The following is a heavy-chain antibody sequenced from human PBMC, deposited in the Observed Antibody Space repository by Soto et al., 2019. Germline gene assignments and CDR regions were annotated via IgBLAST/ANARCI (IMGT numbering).Heavy chain of an antibody. D-gene: IGHD1-26*01. CDR3: ARDGGSDYYGMDV. V-gene: IGHV4-4*02. Sequence: PSETLSLTCAVSGGSISSSNWWGWVRQPPGKGLEWVGEIYHSGSTNYNPSLKSRVTISVDKSKNQFSLKLSSVTAADTAVYYCARDGGSDYYGMDVWGQATTVTVSS. CDR1: GGSISSSNW. J-gene: IGHJ6*02. CDR2: IYHSGST.